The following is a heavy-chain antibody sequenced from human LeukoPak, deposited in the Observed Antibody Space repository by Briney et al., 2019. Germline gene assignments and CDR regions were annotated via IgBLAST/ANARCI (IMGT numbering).Heavy chain of an antibody. Sequence: GASVKVSCKASGYTFTGYYMHWVRQAPGQGLDWMGWINPNSGGTNYAQKFQGRVTMARDTSISTAYMELRRLRSDDTAVYYCARVFGVVIDAFDIWGQGTMVTV. CDR2: INPNSGGT. D-gene: IGHD3-3*01. V-gene: IGHV1-2*02. CDR3: ARVFGVVIDAFDI. J-gene: IGHJ3*02. CDR1: GYTFTGYY.